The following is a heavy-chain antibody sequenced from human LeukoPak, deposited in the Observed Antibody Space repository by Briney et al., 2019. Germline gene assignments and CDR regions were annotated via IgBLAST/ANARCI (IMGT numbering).Heavy chain of an antibody. V-gene: IGHV3-74*01. Sequence: GGSLRLSCAASGFTFSSYWMHWVRQAPGEGLVWVSRINSDGSSTSYADSVKGRFTISRDNAKNTLYLQMNSLRAEDTAVYYCARGRYSGYDYFDYWGQGTLVTVSS. CDR1: GFTFSSYW. CDR3: ARGRYSGYDYFDY. D-gene: IGHD5-12*01. J-gene: IGHJ4*02. CDR2: INSDGSST.